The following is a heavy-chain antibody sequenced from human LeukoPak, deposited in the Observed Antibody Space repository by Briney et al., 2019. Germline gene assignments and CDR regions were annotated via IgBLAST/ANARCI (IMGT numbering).Heavy chain of an antibody. J-gene: IGHJ4*02. CDR2: ISWNSGSI. CDR1: GFTFDDYA. Sequence: GGSLRLSCEGSGFTFDDYAMHWVRQAPGKGLEWVSGISWNSGSIDYADSVKGRFAISRDNAKNSLYLQMNSLRAEDTALYYCAKSNYDSSGYSMDFDYWGQGTLVTVSS. V-gene: IGHV3-9*01. D-gene: IGHD3-22*01. CDR3: AKSNYDSSGYSMDFDY.